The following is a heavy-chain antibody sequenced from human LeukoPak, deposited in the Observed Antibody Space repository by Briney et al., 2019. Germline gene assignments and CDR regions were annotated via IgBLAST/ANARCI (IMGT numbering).Heavy chain of an antibody. Sequence: PSETLSLTCTVSGGSISSYYWSRIRQPPGKGLEWNGYIYYSGSTNYNPSLKSRVTISVDTSKNQFSLKLSSVTAADTAVYYCARDYGEVTFDYWGQGTLVTVSS. CDR1: GGSISSYY. D-gene: IGHD2-21*02. V-gene: IGHV4-59*01. CDR3: ARDYGEVTFDY. CDR2: IYYSGST. J-gene: IGHJ4*02.